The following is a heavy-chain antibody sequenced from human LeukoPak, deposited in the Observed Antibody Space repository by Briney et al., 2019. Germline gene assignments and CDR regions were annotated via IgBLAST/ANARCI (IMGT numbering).Heavy chain of an antibody. CDR1: GFTFSSYA. J-gene: IGHJ4*02. CDR3: AKGEQWLATGIPDY. Sequence: PGGSLRLSCAASGFTFSSYAMSWVRQAPGKGLEWVSAISGSSGSTYYADSVKGRFTISRDNSKNTLYLQMNSLRAEDTAVYYCAKGEQWLATGIPDYWGQGTLVTVSS. D-gene: IGHD6-19*01. V-gene: IGHV3-23*01. CDR2: ISGSSGST.